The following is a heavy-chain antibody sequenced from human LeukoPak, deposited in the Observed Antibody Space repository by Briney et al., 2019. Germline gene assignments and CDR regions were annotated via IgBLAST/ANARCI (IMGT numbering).Heavy chain of an antibody. Sequence: GGSLRLSCAASGFTFSSYSMNWVRQAPGKGLEWVSYISSSGSTIYYADSVKGRFTISRDNAKNSLYLQMNSLRAEDTAVYHCAELGITMIGGVWGKGTTVTISS. V-gene: IGHV3-48*04. CDR1: GFTFSSYS. D-gene: IGHD3-10*02. J-gene: IGHJ6*04. CDR2: ISSSGSTI. CDR3: AELGITMIGGV.